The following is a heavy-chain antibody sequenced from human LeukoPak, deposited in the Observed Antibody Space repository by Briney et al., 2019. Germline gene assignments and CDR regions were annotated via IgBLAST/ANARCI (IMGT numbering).Heavy chain of an antibody. Sequence: GGSLRLSCAASGFTFSAYAMSWVRQAPGKGLEWVSAITANGATTYYAASVKGRFTISRDNSMDTLYLQMSSLRAEDTAVYYCAKRGGGGITGGFDYWGQGTLVTVSS. CDR2: ITANGATT. CDR1: GFTFSAYA. V-gene: IGHV3-23*01. CDR3: AKRGGGGITGGFDY. J-gene: IGHJ4*02. D-gene: IGHD3-10*01.